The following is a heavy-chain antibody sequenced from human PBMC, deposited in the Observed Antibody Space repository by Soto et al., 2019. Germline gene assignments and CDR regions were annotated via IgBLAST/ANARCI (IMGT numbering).Heavy chain of an antibody. J-gene: IGHJ4*02. CDR1: GYTVTELS. CDR3: ATHLGELFEALDY. D-gene: IGHD3-10*01. CDR2: FDPEDGET. V-gene: IGHV1-24*01. Sequence: ASVKVSCKVSGYTVTELSMHWVRQAPGKGLEWMGGFDPEDGETIYAQKFQGRVTMTEDTSTDTAYMELSSLRSEDTAVYYCATHLGELFEALDYWGQGTLVTVS.